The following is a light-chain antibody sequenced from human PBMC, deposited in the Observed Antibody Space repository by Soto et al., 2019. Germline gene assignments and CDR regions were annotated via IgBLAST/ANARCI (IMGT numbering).Light chain of an antibody. J-gene: IGKJ2*01. Sequence: EIVLTQSPATLSLSPGERATLSCRASQSVSSYLAWYQQKPGQAPRLLIYDASNRATGIPARFSGSGSGTAFTLTISSLEPEDFAVYYCQLRSNWPLYTFGQGTKRESK. CDR1: QSVSSY. CDR3: QLRSNWPLYT. CDR2: DAS. V-gene: IGKV3-11*01.